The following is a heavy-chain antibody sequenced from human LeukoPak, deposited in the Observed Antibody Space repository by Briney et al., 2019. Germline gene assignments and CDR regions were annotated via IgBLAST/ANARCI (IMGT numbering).Heavy chain of an antibody. CDR2: IVVGSGNT. CDR3: AASLGTNYYDSSGYYSDY. D-gene: IGHD3-22*01. V-gene: IGHV1-58*02. Sequence: ASVKVSCKASGFTFTSSAMQWVRQARGQRLEWIGWIVVGSGNTNYAQKFQERVTITRDMSTSTAYMELSSLRSEDTAVYYCAASLGTNYYDSSGYYSDYWGQGTLVTVSS. CDR1: GFTFTSSA. J-gene: IGHJ4*02.